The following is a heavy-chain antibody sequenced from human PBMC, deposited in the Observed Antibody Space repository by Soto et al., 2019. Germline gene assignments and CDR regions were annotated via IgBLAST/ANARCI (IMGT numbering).Heavy chain of an antibody. D-gene: IGHD6-19*01. V-gene: IGHV3-30*18. CDR1: GFTFSSYG. CDR3: AKGSDYSSGWSDY. CDR2: ISYDGSNK. Sequence: PGGSLRLSCAASGFTFSSYGMHWVRQAPGKGLEWVAVISYDGSNKYYADSVKGRFTISRDNSKNTLYLQMNSLRAEDTAVYYCAKGSDYSSGWSDYWGQGTLVTVSS. J-gene: IGHJ4*02.